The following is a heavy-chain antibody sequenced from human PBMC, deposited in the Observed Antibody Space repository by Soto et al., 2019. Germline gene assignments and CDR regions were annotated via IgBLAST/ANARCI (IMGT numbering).Heavy chain of an antibody. Sequence: VRLVESGGTLVQPGGSLRISCAASGLTFSGHWMTWVRQPPGKGPEWVANISPDGRDKSYVDSVKGRFTISRDNDKKSLALQLDSLRAAATAVYHCASRPAGNTYHAVFDFWGQGTLVTVSS. V-gene: IGHV3-7*03. CDR3: ASRPAGNTYHAVFDF. J-gene: IGHJ4*02. D-gene: IGHD6-6*01. CDR1: GLTFSGHW. CDR2: ISPDGRDK.